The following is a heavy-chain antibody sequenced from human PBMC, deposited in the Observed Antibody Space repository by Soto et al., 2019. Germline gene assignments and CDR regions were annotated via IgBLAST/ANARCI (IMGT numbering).Heavy chain of an antibody. J-gene: IGHJ6*02. CDR3: ARDTLGYCSSTSCYGHYYGMDV. D-gene: IGHD2-2*01. CDR1: GFTFSSYA. CDR2: ISYDGSNK. Sequence: GGSLRLSCAASGFTFSSYAMHWVRQAPGKGLEWVAVISYDGSNKYYADSVKGRFTISRDNSKNTLYLQMNSLRAEDTAVYYCARDTLGYCSSTSCYGHYYGMDVWGQGTTVTVSS. V-gene: IGHV3-30-3*01.